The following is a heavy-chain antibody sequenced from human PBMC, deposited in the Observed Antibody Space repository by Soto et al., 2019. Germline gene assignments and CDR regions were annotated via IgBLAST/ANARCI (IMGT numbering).Heavy chain of an antibody. CDR1: GYGFTTYG. V-gene: IGHV1-18*01. D-gene: IGHD1-26*01. J-gene: IGHJ4*02. Sequence: QVHLVQSGAEVKKPGASVKVSCKGSGYGFTTYGITWVTQAPGQGLEWMAWVSAHNGNTNYAQKLEGRVTVTRDTSTSTTHMELRSLRSDETAVYYCASGRYGDYWGQGALVNVSS. CDR2: VSAHNGNT. CDR3: ASGRYGDY.